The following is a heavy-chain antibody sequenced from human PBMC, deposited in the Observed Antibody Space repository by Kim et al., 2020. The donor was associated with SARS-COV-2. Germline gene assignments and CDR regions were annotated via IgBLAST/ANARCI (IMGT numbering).Heavy chain of an antibody. D-gene: IGHD3-22*01. J-gene: IGHJ3*02. Sequence: KGRFTISRDNSKNTLYLQMNSLRAEDTAVYYCARGLYYYDSSGGNDAFDIWGQGTMVTVSS. V-gene: IGHV3-30*01. CDR3: ARGLYYYDSSGGNDAFDI.